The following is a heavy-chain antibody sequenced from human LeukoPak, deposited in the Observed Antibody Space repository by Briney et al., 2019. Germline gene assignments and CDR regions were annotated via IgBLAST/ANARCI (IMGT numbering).Heavy chain of an antibody. V-gene: IGHV4-4*07. CDR3: ARECGSSSCPYNNMDV. J-gene: IGHJ6*02. CDR1: GGSISGYY. Sequence: SETLSLTCSVSGGSISGYYWAFIRQTAGKGLQWLGRIYSSGDTNYNPSLKSRVTMSVDTSKNQFSLRLTSVIAADTAVYYCARECGSSSCPYNNMDVWGQGTTVTVSS. D-gene: IGHD2-2*01. CDR2: IYSSGDT.